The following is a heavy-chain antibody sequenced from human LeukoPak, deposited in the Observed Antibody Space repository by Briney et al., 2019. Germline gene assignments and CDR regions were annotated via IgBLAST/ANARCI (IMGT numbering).Heavy chain of an antibody. CDR3: ARFSGFDP. CDR2: IYHSGST. CDR1: GYSISSGYY. Sequence: SETLSLTCTVSGYSISSGYYWGWVRQPPGKGLEWIGSIYHSGSTYYNPSLKSRVTISVDTSKNQFSLKLSSVTAADTAVYYCARFSGFDPWGQGTLVTVSS. V-gene: IGHV4-38-2*02. J-gene: IGHJ5*02.